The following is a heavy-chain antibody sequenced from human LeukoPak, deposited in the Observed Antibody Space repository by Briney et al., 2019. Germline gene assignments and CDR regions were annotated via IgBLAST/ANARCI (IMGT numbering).Heavy chain of an antibody. CDR3: AREGMYQLLWGFDY. CDR1: GGSISSSSYY. Sequence: SETLSLTCTVSGGSISSSSYYWGWIRQPPGKGLEWIGSIYYSGSTYYNPSLKSRVTISVDTSKNQFSLKLSSVTAADTAVYYCAREGMYQLLWGFDYWGQGTLVTVSS. V-gene: IGHV4-39*07. D-gene: IGHD2-2*01. CDR2: IYYSGST. J-gene: IGHJ4*02.